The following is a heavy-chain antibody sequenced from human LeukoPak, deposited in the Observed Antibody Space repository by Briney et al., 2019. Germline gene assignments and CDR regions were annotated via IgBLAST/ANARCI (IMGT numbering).Heavy chain of an antibody. V-gene: IGHV4-31*03. CDR2: IYYSGST. Sequence: SETLSPTCTVSGGSISSGGYYWSWIRQHPGKGLEWIGYIYYSGSTYYNPSLKSRVTISVDTSKNQFSLKLSSVTAADTAVYYCARVSRARASYYFDYWGQGTLVTVSS. J-gene: IGHJ4*02. CDR3: ARVSRARASYYFDY. CDR1: GGSISSGGYY.